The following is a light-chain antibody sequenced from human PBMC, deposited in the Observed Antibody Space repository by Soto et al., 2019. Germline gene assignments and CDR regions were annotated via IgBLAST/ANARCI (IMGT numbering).Light chain of an antibody. CDR3: QHLRTYPFS. V-gene: IGKV1-8*01. CDR2: AAS. CDR1: QGISSY. Sequence: AIRITQSPSSFSASTGDRVTITCRASQGISSYLAWYQQKPGKAPKLLIYAASTLQSGVPSRFSGSGSGTDFTLTISCLQSEDFATYYCQHLRTYPFSFGQGTKLDIK. J-gene: IGKJ2*03.